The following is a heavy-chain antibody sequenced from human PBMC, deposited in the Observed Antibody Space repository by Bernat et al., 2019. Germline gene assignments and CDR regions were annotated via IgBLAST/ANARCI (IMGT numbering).Heavy chain of an antibody. J-gene: IGHJ3*02. CDR3: AKQYYDSNDAFDI. CDR2: ISHDGSNK. D-gene: IGHD3-3*01. CDR1: GFTFSSYG. V-gene: IGHV3-30*18. Sequence: QVQLVESGGGVVQPGRSLRLSCAASGFTFSSYGMHWVRQAPGKGLEWVAVISHDGSNKYYADSVKGRFTISRDNAKNTLYLQMNSLRAEDTAVYYCAKQYYDSNDAFDIWGQGTMVTVSS.